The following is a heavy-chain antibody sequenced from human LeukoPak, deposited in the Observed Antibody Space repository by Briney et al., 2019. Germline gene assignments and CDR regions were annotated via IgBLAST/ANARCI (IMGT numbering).Heavy chain of an antibody. Sequence: GGSRRFSCAAPGFTFSDYYMSWILQAPGKGLEWVSYIDSNRKYTTYAACVKGRLTVYKENAQNSLYFEMNSLRAEDPGVYYCARGDRDGYNSGDYWGKGTLVTVSS. D-gene: IGHD5-24*01. CDR1: GFTFSDYY. J-gene: IGHJ4*02. CDR3: ARGDRDGYNSGDY. CDR2: IDSNRKYT. V-gene: IGHV3-11*05.